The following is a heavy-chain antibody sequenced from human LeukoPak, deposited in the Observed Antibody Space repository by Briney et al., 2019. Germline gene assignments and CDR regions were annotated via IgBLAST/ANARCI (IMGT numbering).Heavy chain of an antibody. Sequence: PGGSLRLSCAASGFTFSSYEMNWVRQAPGKGLEWVSYISSSGSTIYYADSVKGRFTISRDNAKNSLYLQMNSLRAEDTAVYYCARVATAVAGTIGGFDYWGQGTLVTVSS. CDR1: GFTFSSYE. CDR2: ISSSGSTI. D-gene: IGHD6-19*01. CDR3: ARVATAVAGTIGGFDY. J-gene: IGHJ4*02. V-gene: IGHV3-48*03.